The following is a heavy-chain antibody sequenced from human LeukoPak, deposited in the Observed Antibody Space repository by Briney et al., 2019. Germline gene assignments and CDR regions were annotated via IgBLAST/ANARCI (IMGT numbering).Heavy chain of an antibody. CDR3: ARGTGKANWFDP. Sequence: SETLSLTCTVSGVSISSYYWSWIRQPPGKGLEGIGYIYYSGSTNYNPSLKSRVTISVDASKNQFSLKLSSVTAADTAVYYCARGTGKANWFDPWGQGTLVTVSS. CDR2: IYYSGST. V-gene: IGHV4-59*01. CDR1: GVSISSYY. J-gene: IGHJ5*02. D-gene: IGHD6-13*01.